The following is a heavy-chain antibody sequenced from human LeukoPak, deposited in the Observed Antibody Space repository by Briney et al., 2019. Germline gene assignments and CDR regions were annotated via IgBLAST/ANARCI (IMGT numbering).Heavy chain of an antibody. CDR2: TSGTGYNT. D-gene: IGHD2-2*01. J-gene: IGHJ4*02. CDR1: GYTFSAYG. V-gene: IGHV1-18*01. CDR3: ARSQCPDSTRCYYFFYLDF. Sequence: ASVKVSCKASGYTFSAYGVTWVRQAPGQGLEWMAWTSGTGYNTDYTQRFQGRVSVTTDTSTSTAFLEVRSLGSEDTAIYYCARSQCPDSTRCYYFFYLDFWGQGTPVTVSS.